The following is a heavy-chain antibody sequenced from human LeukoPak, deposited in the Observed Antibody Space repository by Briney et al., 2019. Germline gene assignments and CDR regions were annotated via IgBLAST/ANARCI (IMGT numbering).Heavy chain of an antibody. J-gene: IGHJ3*02. CDR1: GGPIGSYH. CDR2: IYYTGRT. D-gene: IGHD3-16*02. Sequence: SETLSLTCTVSGGPIGSYHWSWIRQTPGKGLEWIGSIYYTGRTNYSPSLKSRVTMSVDTSMKQFSLNLTSVTAADTAVYYCARYPRLQYDAFDIWGRGTRVSVSS. V-gene: IGHV4-59*08. CDR3: ARYPRLQYDAFDI.